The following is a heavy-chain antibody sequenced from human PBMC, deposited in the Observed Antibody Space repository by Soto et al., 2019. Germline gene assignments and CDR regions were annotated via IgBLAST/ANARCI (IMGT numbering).Heavy chain of an antibody. CDR2: IWYDGSNK. J-gene: IGHJ3*02. CDR3: ARDRVILTGWQRPDWSFDI. D-gene: IGHD3-9*01. CDR1: GFTFSSYG. Sequence: GGSLRLSCAASGFTFSSYGMHWVRQAPGKGLEWVAVIWYDGSNKYYADSVKGRFTISRDNSKNTLYLQMNSLRAEDTAVYYCARDRVILTGWQRPDWSFDIWGQGTMVTVSS. V-gene: IGHV3-33*01.